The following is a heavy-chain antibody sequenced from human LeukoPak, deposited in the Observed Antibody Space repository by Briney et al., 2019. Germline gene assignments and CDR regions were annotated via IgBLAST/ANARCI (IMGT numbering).Heavy chain of an antibody. CDR3: ARACFQRWLQLGGD. Sequence: GGSLRLSCAVSGFNFRDHWMDWVRQAPGKGLEWVGHIKNDGSESYYVDSLKGRFSISRDNTNNALYLQMNSLRVEDTAVYYCARACFQRWLQLGGDWGQGALVTVSS. J-gene: IGHJ4*02. CDR2: IKNDGSES. D-gene: IGHD5-24*01. CDR1: GFNFRDHW. V-gene: IGHV3-7*01.